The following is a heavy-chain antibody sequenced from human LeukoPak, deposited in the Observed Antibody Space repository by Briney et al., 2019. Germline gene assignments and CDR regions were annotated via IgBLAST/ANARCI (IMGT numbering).Heavy chain of an antibody. V-gene: IGHV1-2*02. Sequence: ASVKVSCKASGYTFTGHYMHWVRQAPGQGLEWMGWINPNSGGTTYAQKFQGRVTMTRDTSISTAYMELSRLRSDDTAVYYCARGGLDSSSSSFIVFELPPTFLLDYWGQGTLVTVSS. CDR2: INPNSGGT. CDR1: GYTFTGHY. J-gene: IGHJ4*02. D-gene: IGHD6-6*01. CDR3: ARGGLDSSSSSFIVFELPPTFLLDY.